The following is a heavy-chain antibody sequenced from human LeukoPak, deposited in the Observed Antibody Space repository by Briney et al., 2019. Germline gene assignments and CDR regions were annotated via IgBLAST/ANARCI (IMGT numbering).Heavy chain of an antibody. V-gene: IGHV3-74*01. J-gene: IGHJ4*02. D-gene: IGHD5-18*01. Sequence: GGSLRLSCAASGFTFSSYWMHWVRQAPGKGLVWVSRINSDGSSTSYADSVKGRFTISRDNAKNTLYLQMNSLRAEDTAVYYCAKARWWDTAMVKGYYFDYWGQGTLVTVSS. CDR1: GFTFSSYW. CDR3: AKARWWDTAMVKGYYFDY. CDR2: INSDGSST.